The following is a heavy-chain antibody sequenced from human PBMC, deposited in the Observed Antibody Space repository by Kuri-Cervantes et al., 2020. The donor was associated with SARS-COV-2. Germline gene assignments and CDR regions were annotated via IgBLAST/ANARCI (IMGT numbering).Heavy chain of an antibody. J-gene: IGHJ4*02. V-gene: IGHV3-23*01. D-gene: IGHD2-15*01. CDR3: AKRPAVVRSFEY. CDR1: GCTFSSYA. CDR2: ISGSGGST. Sequence: GESLKISCAASGCTFSSYAMSWVRQAPGKGLEWVSAISGSGGSTYYADSVKGRFTISRDNSKNTLYLQMNSLRAEDTAVYYCAKRPAVVRSFEYWGQGTLVTVSS.